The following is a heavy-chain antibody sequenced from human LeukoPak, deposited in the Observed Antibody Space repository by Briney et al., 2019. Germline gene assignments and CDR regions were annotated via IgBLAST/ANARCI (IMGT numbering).Heavy chain of an antibody. CDR2: IYPADSET. V-gene: IGHV5-51*01. CDR1: GYSVTNSC. D-gene: IGHD1-1*01. J-gene: IGHJ4*02. Sequence: GESLRISCEGSGYSVTNSCIGGVRQMPGEGLECRGVIYPADSETRYSPSFQHQVTISADQSISTAYLQWSSLQASDTAMYYCARGYSSVYWGQGPLVTVSS. CDR3: ARGYSSVY.